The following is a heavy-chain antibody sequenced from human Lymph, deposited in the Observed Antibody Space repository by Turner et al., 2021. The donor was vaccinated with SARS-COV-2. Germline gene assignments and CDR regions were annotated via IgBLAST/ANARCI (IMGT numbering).Heavy chain of an antibody. Sequence: QVQLQESGPGLVKPSETLSLTCTVSGGSGNSSSYYWGWIRQPPGKGLEWIGNIYSSGSTYYNPSLKSRVTISVNTSKNQFSLKLSSVTAADTAVYYCARQGWLRGYFDYWSQGTLVTVSS. V-gene: IGHV4-39*01. CDR1: GGSGNSSSYY. CDR3: ARQGWLRGYFDY. D-gene: IGHD5-18*01. CDR2: IYSSGST. J-gene: IGHJ4*02.